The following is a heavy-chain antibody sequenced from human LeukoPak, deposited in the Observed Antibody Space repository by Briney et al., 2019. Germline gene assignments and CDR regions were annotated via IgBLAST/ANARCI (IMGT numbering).Heavy chain of an antibody. Sequence: PSETLSLTCTVSGYSISSGYYWGWIRQPPGKGLEWVGSIYHSGSTYYNPSLKSRVTISVDTSKNQFSLKLSSVTAADTAVYYCARAWNGLDYWGQGTLVTVSS. V-gene: IGHV4-38-2*02. CDR3: ARAWNGLDY. J-gene: IGHJ4*02. D-gene: IGHD2-8*01. CDR2: IYHSGST. CDR1: GYSISSGYY.